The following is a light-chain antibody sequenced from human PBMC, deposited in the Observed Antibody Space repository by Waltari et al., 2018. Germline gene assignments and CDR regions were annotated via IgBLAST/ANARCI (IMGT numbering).Light chain of an antibody. CDR2: GAS. CDR3: QQYGSSPFA. V-gene: IGKV3-20*01. J-gene: IGKJ3*01. Sequence: EIVLTQSPGTLSLSPGERATLPCRASQSFSSSYLAWYQHKPGQAPRLLIYGASNRATGIPDRFSGSGSGTDFTLTISRLEPEDFAVYYCQQYGSSPFAFGPGTKVDIK. CDR1: QSFSSSY.